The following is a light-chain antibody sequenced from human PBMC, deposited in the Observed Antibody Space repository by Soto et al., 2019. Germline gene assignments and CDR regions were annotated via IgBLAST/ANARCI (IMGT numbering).Light chain of an antibody. CDR3: QQRSNWPPIT. V-gene: IGKV3-11*01. J-gene: IGKJ5*01. CDR1: QSISSN. Sequence: EIVLTQSPATLSLSPGERATLSCRASQSISSNLAWYQQKPGQALRLLMFRTSTRATGIPARFSGSGSGTDFTLTISSLEPEDFAVYYCQQRSNWPPITFGQGTRLEIK. CDR2: RTS.